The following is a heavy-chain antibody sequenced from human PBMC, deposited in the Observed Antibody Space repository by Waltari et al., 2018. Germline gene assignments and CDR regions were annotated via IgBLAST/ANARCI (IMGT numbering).Heavy chain of an antibody. CDR1: GFTFSTYS. Sequence: QVQLVQSGGGVVQSEKSLRLSCAASGFTFSTYSLHWVRQAPGKGLEWVAVISFDGSITNYADSVKGRFSISKYDSKNTLYLQMNSLRPEDTAVYYCARAGGGSWLHEDAFDVWGQGTMVTVSS. D-gene: IGHD2-15*01. CDR3: ARAGGGSWLHEDAFDV. CDR2: ISFDGSIT. J-gene: IGHJ3*01. V-gene: IGHV3-30-3*01.